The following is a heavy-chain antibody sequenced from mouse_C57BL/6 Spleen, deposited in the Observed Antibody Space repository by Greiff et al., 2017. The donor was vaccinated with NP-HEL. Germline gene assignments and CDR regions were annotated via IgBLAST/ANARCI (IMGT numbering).Heavy chain of an antibody. D-gene: IGHD3-2*02. Sequence: VQLQESGAELAKPGASVKLSCKASGYTFTSYWMHWVKQRPGQGLEWIGYINPSSGYTKYNQKFKDKATFTADKSSSTAYMQLSSLTYEDAAVYYCAREDSSGYVGYFDYWGQGTTLTVSS. CDR1: GYTFTSYW. J-gene: IGHJ2*01. CDR3: AREDSSGYVGYFDY. V-gene: IGHV1-7*01. CDR2: INPSSGYT.